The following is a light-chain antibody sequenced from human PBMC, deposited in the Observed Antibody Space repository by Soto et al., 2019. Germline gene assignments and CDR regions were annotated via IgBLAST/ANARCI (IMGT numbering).Light chain of an antibody. J-gene: IGKJ5*01. CDR1: QSVSSSY. V-gene: IGKV3D-20*02. CDR3: QQRSSWPIT. Sequence: EIVLTQSPGTLSLSPGERPTLSCRASQSVSSSYLAWYQQRPGQAPRXXINDASRRATGIPDRFSGSGSGADFTLTISSLEPEDCAVYYCQQRSSWPITFGQGTRREIK. CDR2: DAS.